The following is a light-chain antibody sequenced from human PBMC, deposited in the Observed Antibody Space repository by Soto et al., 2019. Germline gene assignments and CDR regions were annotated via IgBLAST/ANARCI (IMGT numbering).Light chain of an antibody. Sequence: EIVLTQSPLSLSVSPGEPASISCRSSQSLTHSSGYNYLDWYLLKSGQPPQLVIYLGSNRCSGVHDRFSGSGSGTHFTLTISRVETEDAGVYFCMQPLQTLITFGQGTRLEIQ. CDR3: MQPLQTLIT. CDR1: QSLTHSSGYNY. J-gene: IGKJ5*01. V-gene: IGKV2-28*01. CDR2: LGS.